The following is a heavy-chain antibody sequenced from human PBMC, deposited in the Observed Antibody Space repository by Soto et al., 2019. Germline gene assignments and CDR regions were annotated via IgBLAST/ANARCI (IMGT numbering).Heavy chain of an antibody. CDR2: FSAYNGNT. CDR3: ARPITFGGVIDRFDY. CDR1: GYTFTSYG. Sequence: QVQLVQSGAEVRKPGASVKVSCKTYGYTFTSYGISWVRQAPGQGLEWLGWFSAYNGNTKYAQKLQGRVTMTTDTSTSTAYMEVRGLRSDDTAVYYCARPITFGGVIDRFDYWGQGTLVTVSS. D-gene: IGHD3-16*02. J-gene: IGHJ4*02. V-gene: IGHV1-18*01.